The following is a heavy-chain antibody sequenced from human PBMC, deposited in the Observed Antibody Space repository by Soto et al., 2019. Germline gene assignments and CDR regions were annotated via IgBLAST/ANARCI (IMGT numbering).Heavy chain of an antibody. CDR1: GFPFPNAW. D-gene: IGHD4-4*01. CDR2: IKSKTDGGTT. J-gene: IGHJ4*02. CDR3: TTDLRGVTTGAFDY. V-gene: IGHV3-15*07. Sequence: EVQLVESGGGLVKPGGPLGLSGAASGFPFPNAWLNWVRQAPGEGLEWVGRIKSKTDGGTTAYAAPVKDRFTISRDDSKNTLYLQVNSLKTEDTAVYYCTTDLRGVTTGAFDYWGQGTLVTVSS.